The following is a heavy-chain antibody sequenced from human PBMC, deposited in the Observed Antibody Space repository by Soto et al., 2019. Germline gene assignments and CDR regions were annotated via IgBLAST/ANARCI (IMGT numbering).Heavy chain of an antibody. D-gene: IGHD2-15*01. CDR3: ARHCSGGSCYLFRGAFDI. V-gene: IGHV5-51*01. Sequence: GESLKISCKGSGYSFTSYWIGWVRQMPGKGLEWMGIIYPGDSDTRYSPSFQGQVTISADKSISTAYLQWSSLKASDTAMYYCARHCSGGSCYLFRGAFDIWGQGTMVTVSS. CDR1: GYSFTSYW. CDR2: IYPGDSDT. J-gene: IGHJ3*02.